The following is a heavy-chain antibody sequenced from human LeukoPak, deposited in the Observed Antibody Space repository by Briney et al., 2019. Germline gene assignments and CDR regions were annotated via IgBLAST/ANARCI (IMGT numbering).Heavy chain of an antibody. Sequence: SETLSLTCAVYGGSFRGYYGICIRQPPGKGLECVGDINHRGSTNYNRSLKSRVTISVDTSKNQFSLKLSYVTAAETDVYYCARGSQSLGYCSGGSCRAKIFDYWGQGTLVTVSS. CDR1: GGSFRGYY. J-gene: IGHJ4*02. D-gene: IGHD2-15*01. V-gene: IGHV4-34*01. CDR2: INHRGST. CDR3: ARGSQSLGYCSGGSCRAKIFDY.